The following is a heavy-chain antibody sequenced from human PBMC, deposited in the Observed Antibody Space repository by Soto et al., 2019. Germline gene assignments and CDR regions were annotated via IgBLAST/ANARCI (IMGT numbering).Heavy chain of an antibody. J-gene: IGHJ5*02. CDR1: GDTFTSYD. V-gene: IGHV1-8*01. CDR3: AKAGWLGWFDP. Sequence: QVQLVQSGAEVKKPGASVKVSCKASGDTFTSYDINWVRQATGQGLEWMGWMNPKNGNTGYAQKFQGRVTMTRNTSITTAEMELSSVRSEDTAGYYCAKAGWLGWFDPWGQGTLVTVSS. CDR2: MNPKNGNT. D-gene: IGHD1-1*01.